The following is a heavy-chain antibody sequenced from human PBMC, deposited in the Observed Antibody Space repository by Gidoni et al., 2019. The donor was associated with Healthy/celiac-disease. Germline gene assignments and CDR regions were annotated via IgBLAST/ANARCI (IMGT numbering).Heavy chain of an antibody. D-gene: IGHD3-3*01. CDR2: ISSSSSYI. CDR3: ARDSAYYDFWSGYNY. CDR1: GFTFSSYS. J-gene: IGHJ4*02. Sequence: EVQLVESGGGLVTPGGSVRLSCAASGFTFSSYSMNWVRQAPGKGLEWVSSISSSSSYIYYADSVKGRFTISRDNAKNSLYLQMNSLRAEDTAVYYCARDSAYYDFWSGYNYWGQGTLVTVSS. V-gene: IGHV3-21*01.